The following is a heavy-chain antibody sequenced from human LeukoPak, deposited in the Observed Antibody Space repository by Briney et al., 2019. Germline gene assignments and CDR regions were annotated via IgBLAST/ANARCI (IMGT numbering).Heavy chain of an antibody. CDR3: VKAKVGATFDS. D-gene: IGHD1-26*01. J-gene: IGHJ4*02. Sequence: GSLRLSCAASGFTFSSYAMDWVRQAPGKGLEYVSGISSNGGSTHYADSVKGRFTISRDNSKNTVYLQMSSLRAEDTAVYYCVKAKVGATFDSWGQGTLVTVSS. CDR1: GFTFSSYA. V-gene: IGHV3-64D*06. CDR2: ISSNGGST.